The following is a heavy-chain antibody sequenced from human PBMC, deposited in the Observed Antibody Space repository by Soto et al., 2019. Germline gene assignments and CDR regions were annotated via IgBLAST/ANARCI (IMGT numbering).Heavy chain of an antibody. Sequence: GGSLRLSCAASGLAFSRYSMNWVRQAPGKGLEWVAYISSSGSIISYPDSVKGRFTISRDNDKNSLYLQMNSLREEDTAVYFCAREGLYDSSGYYPYYFDYWGLGTLVTVS. CDR1: GLAFSRYS. CDR2: ISSSGSII. CDR3: AREGLYDSSGYYPYYFDY. D-gene: IGHD3-22*01. V-gene: IGHV3-48*02. J-gene: IGHJ4*02.